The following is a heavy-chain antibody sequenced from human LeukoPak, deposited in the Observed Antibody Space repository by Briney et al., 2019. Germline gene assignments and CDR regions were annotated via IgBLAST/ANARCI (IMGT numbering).Heavy chain of an antibody. CDR2: IWYDGSNK. Sequence: GGSLRLSCAASGFTFSSYGMHWVRQAPGKGLEWVAVIWYDGSNKYYADSVKGRFTISRDSSKNMVYLQMNSLRAEDTAVYYCARDRNSFDHWGQGTLVTVSS. J-gene: IGHJ4*02. D-gene: IGHD1-14*01. V-gene: IGHV3-33*01. CDR1: GFTFSSYG. CDR3: ARDRNSFDH.